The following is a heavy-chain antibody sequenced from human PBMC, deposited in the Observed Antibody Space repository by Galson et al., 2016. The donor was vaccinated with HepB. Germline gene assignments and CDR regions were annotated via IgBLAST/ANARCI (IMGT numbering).Heavy chain of an antibody. CDR3: AGGEATSKNDWTFDI. J-gene: IGHJ3*02. V-gene: IGHV1-69*10. CDR1: GVTFTSYA. Sequence: SVKVSCKASGVTFTSYAISWVRQAPGQGLEWMGGLIPAFSIANYAQTFQGRVTITADKSTSTAYMDLSSLKSEDTAVYYCAGGEATSKNDWTFDIWGQGTMVTVSS. D-gene: IGHD5-12*01. CDR2: LIPAFSIA.